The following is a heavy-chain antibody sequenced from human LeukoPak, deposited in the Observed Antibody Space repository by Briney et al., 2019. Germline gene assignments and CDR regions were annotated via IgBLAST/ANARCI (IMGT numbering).Heavy chain of an antibody. D-gene: IGHD6-25*01. J-gene: IGHJ5*02. CDR1: GFTFSTSW. CDR3: VRGGFPAGGDL. V-gene: IGHV3-74*01. Sequence: GGSLTLSCAASGFTFSTSWTHWVRQGPGEGLVWVSRMNPDATVTTYADSVKGRFAVSRDNAKNTVSLQMNSLRVEDSGVYFCVRGGFPAGGDLWGEGTLVSVSS. CDR2: MNPDATVT.